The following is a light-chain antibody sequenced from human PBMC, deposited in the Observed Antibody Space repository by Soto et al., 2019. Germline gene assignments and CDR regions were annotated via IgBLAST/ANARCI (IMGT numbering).Light chain of an antibody. Sequence: DIQMTHSPSTLSASVGDRVTITCRASQSITTYVNWYQQKLGKAPTLLIYAASSLQSGVPSRFSGSGSGTDFTLTISSLQPEDFATYFCQQCYSSPRTFGQGTKVDIK. CDR1: QSITTY. CDR2: AAS. CDR3: QQCYSSPRT. J-gene: IGKJ1*01. V-gene: IGKV1-39*01.